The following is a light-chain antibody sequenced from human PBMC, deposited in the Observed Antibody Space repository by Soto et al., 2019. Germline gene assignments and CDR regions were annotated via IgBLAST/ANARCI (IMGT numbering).Light chain of an antibody. V-gene: IGKV1-9*01. Sequence: DIQLTQSPSFLSASVGDRVTITCRASQGISTYLAWYQQKPGKAPKVLIFATSTLHTGVPSRFSGSGSATEFTLTISGLQPEDFATYYCQQLNSNPLTWTFGQGTKVEIK. J-gene: IGKJ1*01. CDR2: ATS. CDR3: QQLNSNPLTWT. CDR1: QGISTY.